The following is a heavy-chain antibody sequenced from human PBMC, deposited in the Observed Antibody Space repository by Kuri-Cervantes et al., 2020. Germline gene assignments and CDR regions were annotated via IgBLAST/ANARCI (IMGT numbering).Heavy chain of an antibody. CDR3: ARDQSRDRGLDYYYGMDV. J-gene: IGHJ6*02. CDR2: IKSKTDGGTT. V-gene: IGHV3-15*01. Sequence: GGSLRLSCAASGFTFSNAWMSWVRQAPGKGLEWVGRIKSKTDGGTTDYAAPVKGRFTISRDDSKNTLYLQMNSLRAEDTAVYYCARDQSRDRGLDYYYGMDVWGQGTTVTVSS. CDR1: GFTFSNAW. D-gene: IGHD3-16*01.